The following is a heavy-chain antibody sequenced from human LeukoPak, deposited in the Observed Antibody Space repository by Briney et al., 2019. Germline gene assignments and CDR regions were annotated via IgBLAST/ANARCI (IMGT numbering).Heavy chain of an antibody. CDR1: GFPFAPFL. D-gene: IGHD3-3*01. Sequence: GRSLRLSCAASGFPFAPFLMTWVRQAPGKGPEFVATMNRDGSEVAYGNSVRGRFTISRDNAKNALYLQMYSLRAEDTAVYYCARGIDEWLYLNFWGRGALVTVS. CDR3: ARGIDEWLYLNF. CDR2: MNRDGSEV. V-gene: IGHV3-7*04. J-gene: IGHJ4*02.